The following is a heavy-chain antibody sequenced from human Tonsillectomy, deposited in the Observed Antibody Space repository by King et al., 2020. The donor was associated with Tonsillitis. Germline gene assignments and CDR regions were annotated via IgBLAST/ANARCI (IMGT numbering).Heavy chain of an antibody. V-gene: IGHV3-30*04. CDR3: ARDQGGYCTHGVCSPFDY. CDR1: GFTFSNYA. J-gene: IGHJ4*02. Sequence: VQLVESGGGVVQPGRSLRLSCAASGFTFSNYAMHWVRQAPGKGLEWVAVISYDGSNKYYADSVKGRFTISRDNSKNTLYLQMNSLRPEDTAVYYCARDQGGYCTHGVCSPFDYWGQGTLVTVSS. CDR2: ISYDGSNK. D-gene: IGHD2-8*01.